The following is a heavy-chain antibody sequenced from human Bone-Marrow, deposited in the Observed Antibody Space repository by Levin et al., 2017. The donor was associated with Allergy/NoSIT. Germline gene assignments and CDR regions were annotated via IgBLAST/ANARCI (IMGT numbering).Heavy chain of an antibody. V-gene: IGHV1-2*06. CDR2: INPNSSAS. D-gene: IGHD3-3*01. CDR1: GYSFTDYY. CDR3: ARAYDYWSGYPNWYLEL. Sequence: HGESLKISCKASGYSFTDYYVHWVRQAPGQGLEWMGRINPNSSASIFALKFQGRVTMTRDSSISTAYMELNSLRSDDTAVYYCARAYDYWSGYPNWYLELWGRGTIVTVSS. J-gene: IGHJ2*01.